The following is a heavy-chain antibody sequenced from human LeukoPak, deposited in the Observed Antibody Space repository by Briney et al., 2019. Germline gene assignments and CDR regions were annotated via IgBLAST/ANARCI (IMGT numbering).Heavy chain of an antibody. D-gene: IGHD3-22*01. CDR3: ARDLYYDQIPGFDP. CDR1: GGSISSYY. CDR2: IYYSGST. Sequence: SETLSLTCTVSGGSISSYYWSWLRQPPGKGLEWLGYIYYSGSTNYNPSLKSRVTISVDTSKNQFSLKLSSVTAADTAVYYCARDLYYDQIPGFDPWGQGTLVTVSS. V-gene: IGHV4-59*01. J-gene: IGHJ5*02.